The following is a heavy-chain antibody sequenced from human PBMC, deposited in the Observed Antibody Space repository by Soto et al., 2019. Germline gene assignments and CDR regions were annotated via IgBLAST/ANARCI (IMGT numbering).Heavy chain of an antibody. D-gene: IGHD6-19*01. CDR2: FDPEDGET. J-gene: IGHJ6*02. V-gene: IGHV1-24*01. CDR3: ATSPIMAVAGXDYYYGMDV. CDR1: GYTLTELS. Sequence: QVQLVQSGAEVKKPGASVKVSCKVSGYTLTELSMHWVRQAPGKGLEWMGGFDPEDGETIYAQKFQGRVTMTEDTSTDTAYMELSSLRSEDTAVYYCATSPIMAVAGXDYYYGMDVWGQGTTVTVSS.